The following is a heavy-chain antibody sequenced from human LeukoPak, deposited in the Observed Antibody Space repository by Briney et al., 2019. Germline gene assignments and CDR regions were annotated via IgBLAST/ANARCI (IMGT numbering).Heavy chain of an antibody. CDR3: ARRGYCSSTSCYAVEFDY. CDR2: ISAYNGNT. Sequence: ASVKVSCKASGYTFTSYGISWVRQAPGQGLEWMGWISAYNGNTNYAQKLQGNVTMTTDTSTSTACMELRSLRSDDTAVYYCARRGYCSSTSCYAVEFDYWGQGTLVTVSS. J-gene: IGHJ4*02. D-gene: IGHD2-2*01. V-gene: IGHV1-18*01. CDR1: GYTFTSYG.